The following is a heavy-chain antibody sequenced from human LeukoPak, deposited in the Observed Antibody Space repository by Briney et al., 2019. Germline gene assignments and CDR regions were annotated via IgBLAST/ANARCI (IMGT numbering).Heavy chain of an antibody. CDR1: GGTFSSYA. D-gene: IGHD3-10*01. CDR2: INPSGGST. V-gene: IGHV1-46*01. J-gene: IGHJ4*02. Sequence: ASVKVSCKASGGTFSSYAISWVRQAPGQGLEWMGIINPSGGSTSYAQKFQGRVTMTRDTSTSTVYMELSSLRSEDTAVYYCAREQLWFGAYYFDYWGQGTLVTVSS. CDR3: AREQLWFGAYYFDY.